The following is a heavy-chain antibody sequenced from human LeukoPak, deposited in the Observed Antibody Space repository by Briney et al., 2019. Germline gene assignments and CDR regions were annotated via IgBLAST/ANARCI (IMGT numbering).Heavy chain of an antibody. J-gene: IGHJ3*02. V-gene: IGHV3-23*01. CDR3: AKSDDSSGYYSGSFDI. CDR2: ISGSGGST. CDR1: GFTFSSYA. Sequence: GGSLRLSCAASGFTFSSYAMSWVRQAPGKGLEWVSAISGSGGSTYYADSVKGRFTISRDNSKNTLYLQMNSLRAEDTAVYYCAKSDDSSGYYSGSFDIWGQGTMVTVSS. D-gene: IGHD3-22*01.